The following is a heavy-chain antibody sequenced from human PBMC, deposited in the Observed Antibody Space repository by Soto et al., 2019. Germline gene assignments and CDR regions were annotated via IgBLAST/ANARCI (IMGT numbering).Heavy chain of an antibody. V-gene: IGHV4-30-4*01. Sequence: SETLSLTCTVSGGSISSGDYYWSWIRQPPGKGLEWIGYIYYSGSTYYNPSLKSRVTISVDTSKNQFSLKLSSVTAADTAVYYCASHGGYYDSSGYYYSYFDYWRQGTLVTVSS. J-gene: IGHJ4*02. CDR3: ASHGGYYDSSGYYYSYFDY. CDR2: IYYSGST. D-gene: IGHD3-22*01. CDR1: GGSISSGDYY.